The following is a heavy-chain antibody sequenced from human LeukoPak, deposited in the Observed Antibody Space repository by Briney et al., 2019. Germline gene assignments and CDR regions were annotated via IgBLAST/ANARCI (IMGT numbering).Heavy chain of an antibody. CDR2: IYTSGST. Sequence: SETLCLTCTVSGGTISSYYWSWVRQPPGKGLEWVWDIYTSGSTNSNRSLRSRVTISVDTSHNQFSLKLSSVTAAGTPVYYCARHGPGIGEAGWYTWFDPWGEGTLVTVSS. CDR1: GGTISSYY. D-gene: IGHD3-10*01. CDR3: ARHGPGIGEAGWYTWFDP. V-gene: IGHV4-4*09. J-gene: IGHJ5*02.